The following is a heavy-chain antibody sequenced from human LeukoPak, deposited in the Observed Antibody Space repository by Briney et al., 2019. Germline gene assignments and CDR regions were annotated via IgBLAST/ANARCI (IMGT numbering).Heavy chain of an antibody. CDR2: INSDGSIT. V-gene: IGHV3-74*01. Sequence: PGGSLRLSCAAPGFTFSSYWMHWVRQAPGKGLMWVSRINSDGSITSYADSVKGRFTISRDNAKNTLYVQMNSLRAEDTAVYYCARVRATFSPHFDNWGQGTLVTVSS. J-gene: IGHJ4*02. CDR3: ARVRATFSPHFDN. D-gene: IGHD5-12*01. CDR1: GFTFSSYW.